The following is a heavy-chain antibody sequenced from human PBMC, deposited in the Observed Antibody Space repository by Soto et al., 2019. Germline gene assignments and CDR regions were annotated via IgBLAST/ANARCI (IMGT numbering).Heavy chain of an antibody. D-gene: IGHD2-21*02. V-gene: IGHV1-2*04. Sequence: GASVKVSCKASGYTFTGYYMHWVRQAPGQGLEWMGWINPNSGGTNYAQKFQGWVTMARDTSISTAYMELSRLRSDDTAVYYCARDLGGHCGGDCPPPGYYGMGVWGQGTTVTVSS. CDR2: INPNSGGT. CDR3: ARDLGGHCGGDCPPPGYYGMGV. J-gene: IGHJ6*02. CDR1: GYTFTGYY.